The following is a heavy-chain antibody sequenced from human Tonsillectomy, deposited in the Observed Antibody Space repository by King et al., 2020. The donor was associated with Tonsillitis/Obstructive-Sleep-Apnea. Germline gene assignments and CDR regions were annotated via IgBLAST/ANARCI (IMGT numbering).Heavy chain of an antibody. CDR2: ISYDGSNK. CDR1: GFTFSSYC. J-gene: IGHJ4*02. V-gene: IGHV3-30*18. Sequence: VQLVESGGGVVQPWRSLRLSCSASGFTFSSYCMHWVRQAPGKGLEGVAVISYDGSNKYYADSVKGRFTISRDNSKNTLYLQMNSLRAEDTAVYYCAKDHTDLIRFLDYWGQGTLVTVSS. D-gene: IGHD3-3*01. CDR3: AKDHTDLIRFLDY.